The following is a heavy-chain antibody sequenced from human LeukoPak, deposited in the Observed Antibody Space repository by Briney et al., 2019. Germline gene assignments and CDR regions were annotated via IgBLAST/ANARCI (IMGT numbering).Heavy chain of an antibody. Sequence: ASVKVSCKASGYTFTSYGISWVRQAPGQGLEWVGWVSTYNDDINYAQKFQGRVTMTTDTSTSTAFMELRSLTSDDTALYYCARDWDGGQNFLDPWGQGTLVTVSS. CDR2: VSTYNDDI. V-gene: IGHV1-18*01. D-gene: IGHD2/OR15-2a*01. CDR3: ARDWDGGQNFLDP. CDR1: GYTFTSYG. J-gene: IGHJ5*02.